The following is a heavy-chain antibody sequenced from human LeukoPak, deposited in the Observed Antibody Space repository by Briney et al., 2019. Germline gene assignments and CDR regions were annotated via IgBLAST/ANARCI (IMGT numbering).Heavy chain of an antibody. CDR3: ARVKEASAFDI. D-gene: IGHD5-12*01. CDR1: GFTFDDYA. V-gene: IGHV3-21*01. CDR2: ISSSSSYI. Sequence: GGSLRLSCAASGFTFDDYAMHWVRQAPGKGLEWVSSISSSSSYIYYADSVKGRFTISRDNAKNSLYLQMNSLRAEDTAVYYCARVKEASAFDIWGQGTMVTVSS. J-gene: IGHJ3*02.